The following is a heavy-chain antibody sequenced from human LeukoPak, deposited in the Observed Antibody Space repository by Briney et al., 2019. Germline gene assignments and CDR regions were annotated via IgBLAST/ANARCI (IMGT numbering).Heavy chain of an antibody. D-gene: IGHD2-15*01. CDR1: GFTFSRYD. V-gene: IGHV3-13*01. J-gene: IGHJ5*02. CDR2: IGTAGDT. Sequence: GGSLRLSCEASGFTFSRYDMHWVRQATGKGLEWVSAIGTAGDTYYPGSVKGRFTISRENAKNSLYPQMNSLRAGDTAVYYCARGGYCSGGSCYLGSSWFDPWGQGTLVTVSS. CDR3: ARGGYCSGGSCYLGSSWFDP.